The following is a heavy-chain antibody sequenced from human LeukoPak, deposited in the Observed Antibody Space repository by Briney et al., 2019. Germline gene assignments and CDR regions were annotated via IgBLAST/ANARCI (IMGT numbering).Heavy chain of an antibody. CDR1: GFTVSSNY. CDR2: IYSGGST. CDR3: ARDAGRKNFKQHGSYFDY. Sequence: GGSLRLSCAASGFTVSSNYMSWVRQAPGKGLEWVSVIYSGGSTYYADSVKGRFTISRDNSKNTLYLQMNSLRAEDTAVYYCARDAGRKNFKQHGSYFDYWGQGTLVTVSS. D-gene: IGHD6-13*01. J-gene: IGHJ4*02. V-gene: IGHV3-66*01.